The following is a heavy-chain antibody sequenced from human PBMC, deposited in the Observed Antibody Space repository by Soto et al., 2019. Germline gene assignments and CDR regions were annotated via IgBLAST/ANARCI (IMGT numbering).Heavy chain of an antibody. CDR2: ITYDGNKK. V-gene: IGHV3-30*18. CDR1: GYTFSDYG. J-gene: IGHJ6*02. Sequence: ESGGGVVQPGRSLRLSCAASGYTFSDYGMHWVRQAPGKGLEWVAVITYDGNKKYYADSVKGRFTISRDNSKNTLYLQMNSLRGEDTAVYYCAKWAHNGMDVCGQGTTVTVSS. CDR3: AKWAHNGMDV.